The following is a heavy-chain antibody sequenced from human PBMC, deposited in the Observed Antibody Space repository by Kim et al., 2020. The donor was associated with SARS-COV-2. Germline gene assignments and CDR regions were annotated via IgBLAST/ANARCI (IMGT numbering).Heavy chain of an antibody. CDR2: INHSGST. D-gene: IGHD4-17*01. J-gene: IGHJ6*02. CDR1: GGSFSGYY. Sequence: SETLSLTCAVYGGSFSGYYWSWILQPPGKGLEWIGEINHSGSTNYNPSLKSRVTISVDTPKNQFSLQLSSVTAADTAVYYCARLTVTTASTLLNYYYYYGMDVWGQGTTVTVSS. V-gene: IGHV4-34*01. CDR3: ARLTVTTASTLLNYYYYYGMDV.